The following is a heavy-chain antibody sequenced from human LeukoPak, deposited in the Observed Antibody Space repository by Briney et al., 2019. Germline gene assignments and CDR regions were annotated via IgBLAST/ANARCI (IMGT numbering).Heavy chain of an antibody. CDR1: GGSISSYY. J-gene: IGHJ5*02. D-gene: IGHD3-10*01. Sequence: SETLSLTCTVSGGSISSYYWGWIRQPAGKGLEWIGRIYTSGSTNYNPSLKSRVTMSVDTSKNQFSLKLSSVTAADTAVYYCARLRYGTGSYYNENWFDPWGQGTLVTVSS. CDR3: ARLRYGTGSYYNENWFDP. CDR2: IYTSGST. V-gene: IGHV4-4*07.